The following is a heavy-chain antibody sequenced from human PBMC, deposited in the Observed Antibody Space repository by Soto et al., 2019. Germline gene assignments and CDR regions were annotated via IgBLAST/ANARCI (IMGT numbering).Heavy chain of an antibody. V-gene: IGHV1-69*13. J-gene: IGHJ6*02. CDR3: ALDAAGNYYYYGMDD. CDR2: IIPIFGTA. CDR1: GGTFSSYA. Sequence: SVKVSCKASGGTFSSYAISWVRQAPGQGLEWMGGIIPIFGTANYAQKFQGRVTITADESTSTAYMELSSLRSEDTAVYYCALDAAGNYYYYGMDDWGQGTTVTVSS. D-gene: IGHD6-13*01.